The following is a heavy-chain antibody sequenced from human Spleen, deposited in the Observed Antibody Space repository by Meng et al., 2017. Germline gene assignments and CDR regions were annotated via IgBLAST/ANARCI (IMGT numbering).Heavy chain of an antibody. V-gene: IGHV3-30-3*01. J-gene: IGHJ4*02. CDR1: GFTFTNYA. D-gene: IGHD4-23*01. CDR3: VRDFGGNSDY. Sequence: QVQLVESGGGVVQPGRSLRLSCATSGFTFTNYAMHWVRQAPGKGLEWVAIVGHDGNSGCYADSVRGRFTISRDSARNILYLQMNSLRAEDTAVYYCVRDFGGNSDYWGQGTLVTVSS. CDR2: VGHDGNSG.